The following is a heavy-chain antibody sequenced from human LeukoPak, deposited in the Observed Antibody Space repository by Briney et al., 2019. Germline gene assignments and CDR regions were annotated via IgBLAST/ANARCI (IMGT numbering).Heavy chain of an antibody. Sequence: GGSLRLSCAASGFSFSNAWMSWVRQAPGKGLEWVGRIRSKTDGGTTDYAAPVKGRFTITRDDSKNTLYLQMTSLNTEDTAMYYCTTDAGVYYFDYWGQGTLVTVSS. CDR2: IRSKTDGGTT. J-gene: IGHJ4*02. CDR3: TTDAGVYYFDY. V-gene: IGHV3-15*01. CDR1: GFSFSNAW. D-gene: IGHD7-27*01.